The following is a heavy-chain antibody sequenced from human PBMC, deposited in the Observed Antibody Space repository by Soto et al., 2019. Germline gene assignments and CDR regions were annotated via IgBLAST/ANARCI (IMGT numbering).Heavy chain of an antibody. CDR1: GGSISSGGYY. CDR2: IHYGGST. J-gene: IGHJ5*02. V-gene: IGHV4-31*03. CDR3: ARSIDP. Sequence: QVQLQESGPGLVKPSQTLSLTCTVSGGSISSGGYYWSWFRRHPGKGLEWFGYIHYGGSTYYNPPLKSRVTISVDTSKNQFSLKLSSVTAADTAVYYCARSIDPWGQGTLVTVSS.